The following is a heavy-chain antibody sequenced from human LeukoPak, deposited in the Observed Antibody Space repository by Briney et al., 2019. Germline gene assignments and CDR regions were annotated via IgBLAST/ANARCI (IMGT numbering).Heavy chain of an antibody. J-gene: IGHJ2*01. Sequence: GGSLRLSCAASGFTFSSYAMSWVRQAPGKGLEWVSAISGSGGSTYYADSVKGRFTISRDNPKNTLYLRMNSLRAEDTAVYYCAKDLRLTGGADCYFDLWGRGTLVTVSS. D-gene: IGHD7-27*01. CDR3: AKDLRLTGGADCYFDL. CDR1: GFTFSSYA. CDR2: ISGSGGST. V-gene: IGHV3-23*01.